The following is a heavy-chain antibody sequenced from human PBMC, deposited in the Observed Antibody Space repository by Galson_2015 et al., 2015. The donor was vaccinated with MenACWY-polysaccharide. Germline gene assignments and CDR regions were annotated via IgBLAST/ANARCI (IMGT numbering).Heavy chain of an antibody. CDR1: GFPFSGSW. CDR2: IKQSGTEK. V-gene: IGHV3-7*01. J-gene: IGHJ3*01. D-gene: IGHD3-3*01. CDR3: ARARSWSGYFGLDF. Sequence: SLRLSCAASGFPFSGSWMTWIRQAPGKGLEWVATIKQSGTEKYYVDSVEGRFTVSRDNAENSLYLQMNSLRAEDTAVYYCARARSWSGYFGLDFWGQGTMVTVSS.